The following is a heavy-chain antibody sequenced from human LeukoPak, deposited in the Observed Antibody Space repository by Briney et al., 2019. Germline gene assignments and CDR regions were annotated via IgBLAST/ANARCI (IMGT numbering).Heavy chain of an antibody. CDR3: ARGGVTTVNSFDY. CDR1: GGSISSGGYY. CDR2: IYYSGST. Sequence: SETLSLTCTVSGGSISSGGYYWSWIRQHPGKGLEWIGYIYYSGSTYYNPSLKSRVTISVDTSKNQFSLKLSSVTAADTAVYCCARGGVTTVNSFDYWGQGTLVTVSS. V-gene: IGHV4-31*03. D-gene: IGHD4-11*01. J-gene: IGHJ4*02.